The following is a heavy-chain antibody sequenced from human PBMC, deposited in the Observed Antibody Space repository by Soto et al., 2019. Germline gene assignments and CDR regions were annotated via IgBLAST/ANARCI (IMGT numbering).Heavy chain of an antibody. CDR1: GFTFSSYA. J-gene: IGHJ6*02. D-gene: IGHD2-2*02. CDR3: AREDIVVVPDAIDAYYYYGMDV. CDR2: ISYDGSNK. Sequence: GGSLRLSCAASGFTFSSYAMHWVRQAPGKGLEWVAVISYDGSNKYYADSVKGRFTISRDNSKNTLYLQMNSLRAEDTAVYYCAREDIVVVPDAIDAYYYYGMDVWGQGTTVTVSS. V-gene: IGHV3-30*04.